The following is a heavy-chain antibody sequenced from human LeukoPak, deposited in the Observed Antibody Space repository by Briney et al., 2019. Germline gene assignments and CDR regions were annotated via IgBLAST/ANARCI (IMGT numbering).Heavy chain of an antibody. D-gene: IGHD3-22*01. V-gene: IGHV4-39*01. CDR3: ASPYYYDNSGYSTFDY. J-gene: IGHJ4*02. Sequence: SIYYSGSTYYPPSLKRPVNISVDTSKTQFCLKLRSGTAADTAVYYCASPYYYDNSGYSTFDYWGQGTLVTVSS. CDR2: IYYSGST.